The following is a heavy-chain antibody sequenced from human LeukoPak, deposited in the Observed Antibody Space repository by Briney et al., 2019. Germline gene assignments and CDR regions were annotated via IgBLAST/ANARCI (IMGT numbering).Heavy chain of an antibody. CDR3: ARGYDFWIFDY. Sequence: SETLSLTCTVSGGSISSHYWSWIRQPPGKGLEWIGYIYYSGSTNYNPSLKSRVTISVDTSKNQFSLKLSSVTAADTAVYYCARGYDFWIFDYWGQGTLVTVSS. J-gene: IGHJ4*02. V-gene: IGHV4-59*11. D-gene: IGHD3-3*01. CDR2: IYYSGST. CDR1: GGSISSHY.